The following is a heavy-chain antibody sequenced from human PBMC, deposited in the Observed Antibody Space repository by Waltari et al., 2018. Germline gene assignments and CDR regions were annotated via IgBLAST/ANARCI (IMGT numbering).Heavy chain of an antibody. V-gene: IGHV3-21*01. J-gene: IGHJ3*02. CDR3: ARTVEMATIDAFDI. D-gene: IGHD5-12*01. CDR2: ISSSSSYI. CDR1: GFTFSSYS. Sequence: EVQLVESGGGLVKPGGSLRLSCAASGFTFSSYSMNWVRQAPGKGLEWVSSISSSSSYIYYADSVKGRFTISRDNAKNSLYLQMNSLRAEDTAVYYCARTVEMATIDAFDIWGQGTMVTVSS.